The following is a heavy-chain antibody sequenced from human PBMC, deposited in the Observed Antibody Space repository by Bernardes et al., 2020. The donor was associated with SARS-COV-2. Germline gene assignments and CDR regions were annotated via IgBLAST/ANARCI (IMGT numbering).Heavy chain of an antibody. D-gene: IGHD3-3*01. V-gene: IGHV3-66*01. CDR3: GRARNYGVYH. J-gene: IGHJ4*02. CDR1: GFSVNYDY. CDR2: IYTGGST. Sequence: GGSLRLSCEASGFSVNYDYMTWVRQAPGKGPEWVSVIYTGGSTNYADSVRGRFTISRDSSENKLFLQMNSLKAEDSALYYCGRARNYGVYHWGQGTLVTVS.